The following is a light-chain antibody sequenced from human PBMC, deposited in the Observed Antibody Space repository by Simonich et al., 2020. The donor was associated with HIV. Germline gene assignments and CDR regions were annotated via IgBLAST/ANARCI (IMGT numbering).Light chain of an antibody. CDR1: RSDVVGYNF. CDR3: SSYAGGNNWV. CDR2: EVS. J-gene: IGLJ3*02. V-gene: IGLV2-8*01. Sequence: QSALTQPPSASGSPGQSVTISCTGTRSDVVGYNFVSWYQQHPGKAPKLMIYEVSQRPSGVPDRFSGSKSGNTASLTVSGLQAEDEADYYCSSYAGGNNWVFGGGTRLTVL.